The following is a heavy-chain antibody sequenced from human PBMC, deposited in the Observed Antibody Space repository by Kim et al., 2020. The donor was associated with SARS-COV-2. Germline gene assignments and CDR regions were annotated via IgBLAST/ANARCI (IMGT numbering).Heavy chain of an antibody. CDR3: ARYSLLGGYIYD. Sequence: GGSLRLSCAASGFTFSNYWMHWVRQAPGKGLVWVSRINTGGTTTAYADSVKGRFTISRDNAKNTLHLLMNSLRAEDTAVYYCARYSLLGGYIYDWGQGTLVTVSS. V-gene: IGHV3-74*01. D-gene: IGHD5-18*01. CDR1: GFTFSNYW. CDR2: INTGGTTT. J-gene: IGHJ4*02.